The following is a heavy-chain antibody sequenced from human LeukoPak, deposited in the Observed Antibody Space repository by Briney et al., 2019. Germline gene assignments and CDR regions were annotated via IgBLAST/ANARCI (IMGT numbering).Heavy chain of an antibody. D-gene: IGHD6-19*01. CDR3: ARDPSIAVAGTGPDY. V-gene: IGHV1-18*01. CDR1: GYTFTSYG. J-gene: IGHJ4*02. CDR2: ISAYNGNT. Sequence: ASVKVSCKASGYTFTSYGISWVRQAPGQGLEWMGWISAYNGNTNYAQKLQGRVTVTTDTSTSTAYMELRSLRSDDTAVYYCARDPSIAVAGTGPDYWGQGTLVTVSS.